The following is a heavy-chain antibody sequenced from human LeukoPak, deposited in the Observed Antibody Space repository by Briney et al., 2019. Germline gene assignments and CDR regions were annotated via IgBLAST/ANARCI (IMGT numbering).Heavy chain of an antibody. Sequence: SQTLSLTCAISGDSVSSNSAAWNWIRQSPSRGLEWLGRTYYRSKWYNDYAVSVKSRITINPDTSKNQFSLQLNSVTPEDTAVYYCARDPASWTYYDSSGYYDYWGQGTLVTVSS. D-gene: IGHD3-22*01. V-gene: IGHV6-1*01. J-gene: IGHJ4*02. CDR3: ARDPASWTYYDSSGYYDY. CDR2: TYYRSKWYN. CDR1: GDSVSSNSAA.